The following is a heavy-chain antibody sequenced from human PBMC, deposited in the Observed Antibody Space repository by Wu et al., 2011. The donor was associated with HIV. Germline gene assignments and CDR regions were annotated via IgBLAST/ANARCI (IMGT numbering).Heavy chain of an antibody. CDR1: GGTFNSYG. D-gene: IGHD3-22*01. CDR3: ARVYGYYYDSSGYYKYNWFDP. Sequence: QVLLVQSGAEVKKPGSSVKVSCKASGGTFNSYGISWVRQAPGQGLEWMGGIIPMFGTAKYAQKFQGRVTLTADKSTSTAYMELSSLRSEDTAVYYCARVYGYYYDSSGYYKYNWFDPWGQGTLVTVSS. J-gene: IGHJ5*02. CDR2: IIPMFGTA. V-gene: IGHV1-69*14.